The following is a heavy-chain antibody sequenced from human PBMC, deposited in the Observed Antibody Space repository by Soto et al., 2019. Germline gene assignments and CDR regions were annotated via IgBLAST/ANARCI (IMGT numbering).Heavy chain of an antibody. V-gene: IGHV1-3*01. J-gene: IGHJ5*02. CDR3: AGDPDSHYNDSHASSYP. CDR2: INAGNGNT. CDR1: GYTFANYA. Sequence: ASVKVSCEAYGYTFANYAMHSVRQAPGQRLEWMGWINAGNGNTKYSQKFQGRVTISADKFTGTAYMELTGLRSDDTAVHYCAGDPDSHYNDSHASSYPWGQGTLVTVTP. D-gene: IGHD4-4*01.